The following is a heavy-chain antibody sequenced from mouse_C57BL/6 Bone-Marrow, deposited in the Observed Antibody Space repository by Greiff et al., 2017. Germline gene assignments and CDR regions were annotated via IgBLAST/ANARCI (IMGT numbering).Heavy chain of an antibody. V-gene: IGHV5-17*01. J-gene: IGHJ4*01. CDR3: ARGIYYDYGNYAMDY. Sequence: EVQLVESGGGLVKPGGSLKLSCAASGFTFSDYGMHWVRQAPEKGLEWVAYISSGSSTIYYADTVKGRFTISRDNAKNTLFLQMTSLRSEDSAMYYCARGIYYDYGNYAMDYWGQGTSVTVSS. CDR1: GFTFSDYG. CDR2: ISSGSSTI. D-gene: IGHD2-4*01.